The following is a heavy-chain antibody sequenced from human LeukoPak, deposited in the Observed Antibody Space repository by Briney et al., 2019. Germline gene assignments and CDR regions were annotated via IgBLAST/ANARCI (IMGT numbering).Heavy chain of an antibody. D-gene: IGHD5-12*01. J-gene: IGHJ4*02. V-gene: IGHV1-18*01. Sequence: GASVKVSCKASGYTFTRYGISWVRQAPGQVLEWMGWISAYNDNTKYAQKLQGRVTMTTDTSTSTAYMELRSLRSDDTAMYYCARDPGQSSGYGFDYWGQGTLVTVSS. CDR3: ARDPGQSSGYGFDY. CDR2: ISAYNDNT. CDR1: GYTFTRYG.